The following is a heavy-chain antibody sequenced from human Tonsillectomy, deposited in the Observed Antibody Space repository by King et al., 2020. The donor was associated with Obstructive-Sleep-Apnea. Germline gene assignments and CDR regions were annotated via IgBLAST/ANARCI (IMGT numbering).Heavy chain of an antibody. CDR1: GFIFSDYG. J-gene: IGHJ4*02. D-gene: IGHD4-23*01. CDR3: AKRGYGGNGPDY. V-gene: IGHV3-30*02. CDR2: IQYDGSNK. Sequence: QLVQSGGGVVQPGRSLRLSCAASGFIFSDYGMHWVRQAPGKGLEWVTFIQYDGSNKYYADSVKGRFTISRDNSKNTLYLQMNSLRPEDTAVYYCAKRGYGGNGPDYWGQGTLVTVSS.